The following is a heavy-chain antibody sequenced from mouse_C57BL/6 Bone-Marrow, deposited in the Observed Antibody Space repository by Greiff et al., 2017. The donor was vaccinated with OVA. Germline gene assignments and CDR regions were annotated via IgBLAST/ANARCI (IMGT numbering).Heavy chain of an antibody. J-gene: IGHJ4*01. D-gene: IGHD2-1*01. Sequence: QVQLQQPGAELVMPGASVKLSCKASGYTFTSYWMHWVKQRPGQGLEWIGEIDPSDSYTNYNQKFKGKSTLTVDKSSSTAYMQLSSLTSVDSAVYYCARDDYGNYGYYAMDYWGQGTSVTVSS. CDR2: IDPSDSYT. CDR3: ARDDYGNYGYYAMDY. V-gene: IGHV1-69*01. CDR1: GYTFTSYW.